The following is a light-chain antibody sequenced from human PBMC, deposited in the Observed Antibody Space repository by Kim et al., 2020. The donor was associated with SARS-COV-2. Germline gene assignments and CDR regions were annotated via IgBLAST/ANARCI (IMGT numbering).Light chain of an antibody. CDR3: QQYYSTPYT. Sequence: DIVMTQSPDSLAVSLGERATINCKSSQSVLYSSNNKNYLAWYQQKPGQPPKLLIYWASTRESGVPDRFSGSGSGTDFTLTISSLQAEDVAVYYCQQYYSTPYTFGQRTKLEI. CDR2: WAS. V-gene: IGKV4-1*01. CDR1: QSVLYSSNNKNY. J-gene: IGKJ2*01.